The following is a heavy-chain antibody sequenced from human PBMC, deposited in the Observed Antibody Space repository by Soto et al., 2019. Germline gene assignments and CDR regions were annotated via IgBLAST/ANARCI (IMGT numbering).Heavy chain of an antibody. J-gene: IGHJ4*02. CDR3: TRHAIGVVVPAAIRN. D-gene: IGHD2-15*01. CDR2: IYYSGTS. Sequence: QLRLQESGPGLVKPSETLSLTCAVSGGSISSSSYYWDWIRQPPGKGLEWIGTIYYSGTSNYNPSLRGRVTISVDTSKNEFSLKLSSVTAADTAVYYCTRHAIGVVVPAAIRNWGQGSLVTVSS. CDR1: GGSISSSSYY. V-gene: IGHV4-39*01.